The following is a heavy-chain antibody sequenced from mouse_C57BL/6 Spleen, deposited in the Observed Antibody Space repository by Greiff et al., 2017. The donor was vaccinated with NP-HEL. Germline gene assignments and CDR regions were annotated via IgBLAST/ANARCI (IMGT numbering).Heavy chain of an antibody. CDR3: ASGEVTTGDY. CDR1: GYTFTDYY. D-gene: IGHD2-2*01. Sequence: VKLLESGAELVRPGASVKLSCKASGYTFTDYYINWVKQRPGQGLEWIARIYPGSGNTYYNEKFKGKATLTAEKSSSTAYMQLSSLTSEDSAVYFCASGEVTTGDYWGQGTTLTVSS. V-gene: IGHV1-76*01. J-gene: IGHJ2*01. CDR2: IYPGSGNT.